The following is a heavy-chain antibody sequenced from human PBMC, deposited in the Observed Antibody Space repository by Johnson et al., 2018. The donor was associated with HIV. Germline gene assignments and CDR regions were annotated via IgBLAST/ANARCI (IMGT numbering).Heavy chain of an antibody. V-gene: IGHV3-53*01. D-gene: IGHD1-26*01. CDR2: IYSGGLT. CDR3: AREGSGSYQI. Sequence: VQLVESGGGLIQPGGSLRLSCAASGFTVSSNYMSWVRQAPGKGLEWVSLIYSGGLTYYADSVMGRFTISRDNFKNTLYLQMNSLRVEDTAVYYCAREGSGSYQIWGQGTMVTVSS. CDR1: GFTVSSNY. J-gene: IGHJ3*02.